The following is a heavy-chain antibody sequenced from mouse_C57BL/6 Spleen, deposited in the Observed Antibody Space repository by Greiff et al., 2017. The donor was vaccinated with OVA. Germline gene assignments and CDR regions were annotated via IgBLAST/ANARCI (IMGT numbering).Heavy chain of an antibody. V-gene: IGHV1-47*01. CDR2: FHPYNDDT. D-gene: IGHD2-3*01. CDR3: ARKDGYYLAWFAY. Sequence: QVQLKESGAELVKPGASVKMSCKASGYTFTTYPLEWMKQNHGKSLEWIGNFHPYNDDTTYNAKFKGKATLTVEKSSSTVHLELSRLTSDDSAVYYCARKDGYYLAWFAYWGQGTLVTVSA. J-gene: IGHJ3*01. CDR1: GYTFTTYP.